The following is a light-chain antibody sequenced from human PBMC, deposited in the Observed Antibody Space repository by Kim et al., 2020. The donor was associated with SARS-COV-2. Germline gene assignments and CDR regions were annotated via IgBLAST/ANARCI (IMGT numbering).Light chain of an antibody. CDR3: NSRDSSGNHWV. V-gene: IGLV3-19*01. CDR2: GKN. CDR1: NLRNDY. Sequence: ALGHTVRIKCQEDNLRNDYASWYQQKPRLAPVLVIYGKNNRPSGIPDRFSGYSSGNTASLTITGAQAEDEADYYCNSRDSSGNHWVFGGGTQLTVL. J-gene: IGLJ3*02.